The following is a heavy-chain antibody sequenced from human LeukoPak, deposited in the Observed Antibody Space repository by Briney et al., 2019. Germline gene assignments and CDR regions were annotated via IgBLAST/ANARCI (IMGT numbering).Heavy chain of an antibody. D-gene: IGHD5-12*01. CDR2: IYYSGST. Sequence: SETLSLTCTVSGGSISSDGYYWGWIRQPPGKGLEWIGSIYYSGSTYYNLSLKSRVTISVDTSKNQFSLKLSSVTAADTAVYYCAVNGYDYYFDYWGQGTLVTVSS. CDR3: AVNGYDYYFDY. J-gene: IGHJ4*02. V-gene: IGHV4-39*01. CDR1: GGSISSDGYY.